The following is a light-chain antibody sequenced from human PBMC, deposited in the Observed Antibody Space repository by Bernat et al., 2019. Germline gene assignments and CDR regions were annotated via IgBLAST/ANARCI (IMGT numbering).Light chain of an antibody. CDR3: QQYNNWPPWT. CDR1: QSVSSN. CDR2: GAS. V-gene: IGKV3-15*01. Sequence: ELVTTQSPATLSVSPGERATLSCRASQSVSSNLAWYQQKPGQATRLLIYGASTRATGITARFSGSGSGTEFTLTISSLQSEDFAVYYCQQYNNWPPWTFDQGTKVEIK. J-gene: IGKJ1*01.